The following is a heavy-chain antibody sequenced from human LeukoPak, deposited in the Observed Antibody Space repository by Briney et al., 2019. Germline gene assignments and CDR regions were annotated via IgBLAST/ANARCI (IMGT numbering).Heavy chain of an antibody. CDR1: GFTLSTYA. J-gene: IGHJ4*02. V-gene: IGHV3-23*01. CDR3: ARAGLYNWNYEGTAYFDY. CDR2: TSSSDAGT. Sequence: PGGSLRLSCAASGFTLSTYAMSWVRQTPGKGLEWVAATSSSDAGTYHAVSVKGRFTISRDNAKNSLYLQMNSLRAEDTALYYCARAGLYNWNYEGTAYFDYWGQGTLVTVSS. D-gene: IGHD1-7*01.